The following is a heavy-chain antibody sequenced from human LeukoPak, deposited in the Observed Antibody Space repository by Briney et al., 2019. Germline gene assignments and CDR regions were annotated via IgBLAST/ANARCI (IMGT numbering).Heavy chain of an antibody. J-gene: IGHJ4*02. Sequence: ASVKVSCKASGYTFTSYAMHWVRQAPGQRLEWMGWINAGNGNTKYSQKFQGRVTITRDTSASTAYMELSSLRSVDTAVYYCASKGRLLWFGESSGPFDYWGQGTLVTVSS. D-gene: IGHD3-10*01. V-gene: IGHV1-3*01. CDR1: GYTFTSYA. CDR3: ASKGRLLWFGESSGPFDY. CDR2: INAGNGNT.